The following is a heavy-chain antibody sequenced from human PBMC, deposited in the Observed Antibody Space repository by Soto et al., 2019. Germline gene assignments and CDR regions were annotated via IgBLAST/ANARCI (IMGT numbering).Heavy chain of an antibody. CDR3: ARGGGYSSSWYSGGYYYYGMDV. J-gene: IGHJ6*02. Sequence: SLTCTVSGGSISSGGYYWSWIRQHPGKGLEWIGYIYYSGSTYYNPSLKSRVTISVDTSKNQFSLKLSSVTAADTAVYYCARGGGYSSSWYSGGYYYYGMDVWGQGTTVTVSS. D-gene: IGHD6-13*01. CDR1: GGSISSGGYY. V-gene: IGHV4-31*03. CDR2: IYYSGST.